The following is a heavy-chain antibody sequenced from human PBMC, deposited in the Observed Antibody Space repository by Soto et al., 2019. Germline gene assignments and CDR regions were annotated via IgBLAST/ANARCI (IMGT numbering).Heavy chain of an antibody. V-gene: IGHV3-23*01. CDR1: GFTIRNYA. D-gene: IGHD5-12*01. CDR3: EGSWT. J-gene: IGHJ3*01. Sequence: EVQVLESGGDLVQPGGSLRLSCAASGFTIRNYAMSWVRQAPGKALEWVSGISGSSDRTYYADSVKGRFTISKDTSSNTLYLQMNSLRVEDTAFYHCEGSWTWGQGTRVTVSS. CDR2: ISGSSDRT.